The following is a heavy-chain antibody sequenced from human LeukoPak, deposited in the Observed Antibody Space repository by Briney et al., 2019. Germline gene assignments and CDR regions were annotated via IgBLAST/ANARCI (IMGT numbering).Heavy chain of an antibody. Sequence: GGSLRLSCSASGFPFSSYAMHWVRQAPGKGLEYVSAISDSGGSTYYADSVKGRFTISRDNSKNTLYLQMSSLRAEDTAVYFCARGGWYPESFQHWGQGALVTVSS. J-gene: IGHJ1*01. CDR3: ARGGWYPESFQH. CDR2: ISDSGGST. V-gene: IGHV3-64D*09. D-gene: IGHD6-19*01. CDR1: GFPFSSYA.